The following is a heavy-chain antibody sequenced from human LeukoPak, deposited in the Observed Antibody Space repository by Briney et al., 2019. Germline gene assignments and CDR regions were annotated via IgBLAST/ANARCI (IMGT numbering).Heavy chain of an antibody. V-gene: IGHV3-21*01. CDR1: GFTFSSYG. CDR2: ISSSSSYI. Sequence: GGSLRLSCAASGFTFSSYGMNWVRQAPGKGLEWVSSISSSSSYIYYADSVKGRFTISRDNAKNSLYLQMNSLRAEDTALYYCARDSIAVVPAAMEPGIYYYYYMDVWGKGTTVTVSS. D-gene: IGHD2-2*01. J-gene: IGHJ6*03. CDR3: ARDSIAVVPAAMEPGIYYYYYMDV.